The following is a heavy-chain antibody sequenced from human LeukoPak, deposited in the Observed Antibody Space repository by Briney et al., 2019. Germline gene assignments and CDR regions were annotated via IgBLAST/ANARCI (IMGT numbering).Heavy chain of an antibody. J-gene: IGHJ5*02. CDR1: GGSVNSGTYY. CDR2: IYYSGSA. D-gene: IGHD3-10*01. V-gene: IGHV4-39*07. CDR3: ASGGSMVRGRVGKNWFDP. Sequence: SETLSLTCTVSGGSVNSGTYYWSWIRQPPGKGLEWIGNIYYSGSAYYNPSLKSRVTMSVDTSKNQFSLKLSSVTAADTAVYYCASGGSMVRGRVGKNWFDPWGQGTLVTVSS.